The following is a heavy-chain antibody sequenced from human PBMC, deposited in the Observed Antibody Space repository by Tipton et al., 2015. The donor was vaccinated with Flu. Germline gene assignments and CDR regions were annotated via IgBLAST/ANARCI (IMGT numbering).Heavy chain of an antibody. CDR3: ARGSGSGTYMIFDF. CDR1: GVSLSSFY. J-gene: IGHJ4*02. CDR2: MYTTGTT. D-gene: IGHD3-10*01. Sequence: TLSLTCNVSGVSLSSFYWSWIRQPAGKGLEWIGRMYTTGTTKYNPSLKSRVTMSIDTSKKQFSLKLTSVTAADTAMCYCARGSGSGTYMIFDFWGQGTQVTVSS. V-gene: IGHV4-4*07.